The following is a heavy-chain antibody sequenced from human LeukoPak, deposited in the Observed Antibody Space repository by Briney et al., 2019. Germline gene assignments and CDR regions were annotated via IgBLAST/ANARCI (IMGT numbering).Heavy chain of an antibody. V-gene: IGHV4-31*03. J-gene: IGHJ6*02. D-gene: IGHD3-22*01. CDR1: GGSISSGGYY. CDR2: IYYSGST. Sequence: SQTLSLTYTVSGGSISSGGYYWSWIRQHPGKGLEWIGYIYYSGSTYYNPSLKSRVTISVDTSKNQFSLKLSSVTAADTAVYYCARDHYYDSSGPYSRYYYYGMDVWGQGTTVTASS. CDR3: ARDHYYDSSGPYSRYYYYGMDV.